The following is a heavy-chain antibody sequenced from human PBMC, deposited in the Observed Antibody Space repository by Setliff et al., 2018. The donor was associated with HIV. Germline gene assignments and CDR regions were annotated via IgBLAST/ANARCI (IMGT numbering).Heavy chain of an antibody. D-gene: IGHD6-19*01. Sequence: SETLSLTCIVSDGSVSNQYWSWIRQTAGKGLEWIGRIYVTGSTNYNPSLKSRLTISLDTSKNQFSLKLKSVTAADTAVYFCARHVYSSGWGYVYHLDSWGQGTLVTVSS. J-gene: IGHJ4*02. V-gene: IGHV4-4*07. CDR2: IYVTGST. CDR3: ARHVYSSGWGYVYHLDS. CDR1: DGSVSNQY.